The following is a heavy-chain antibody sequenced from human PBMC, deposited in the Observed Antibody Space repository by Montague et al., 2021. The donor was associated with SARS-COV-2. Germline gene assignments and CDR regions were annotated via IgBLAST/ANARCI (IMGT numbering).Heavy chain of an antibody. Sequence: SLRLSCAASGFTFSTYTMNWVRQAPGQGLEWVSCITASSINIYFAASVKGRFTISRDNAKNTLYLQMNSLRAEDTAVYYCTKDASTIFIGDFNYWGQGTMVTVSS. D-gene: IGHD2/OR15-2a*01. J-gene: IGHJ3*01. CDR3: TKDASTIFIGDFNY. CDR1: GFTFSTYT. CDR2: ITASSINI. V-gene: IGHV3-21*01.